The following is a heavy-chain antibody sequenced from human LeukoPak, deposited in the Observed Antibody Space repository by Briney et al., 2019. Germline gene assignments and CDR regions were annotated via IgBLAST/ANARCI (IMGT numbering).Heavy chain of an antibody. V-gene: IGHV4-59*01. D-gene: IGHD3-22*01. CDR3: ARDSSSGPDDYYGMDV. CDR1: GGSITNYY. J-gene: IGHJ6*02. Sequence: SETLSLTCTVSGGSITNYYWTWIRQPPGKGLEWIGYIHYSGSTNYNPSLKSRVTISVDTSKNQFSLKLSSVTAADTAVYFCARDSSSGPDDYYGMDVWGQGATVTVSS. CDR2: IHYSGST.